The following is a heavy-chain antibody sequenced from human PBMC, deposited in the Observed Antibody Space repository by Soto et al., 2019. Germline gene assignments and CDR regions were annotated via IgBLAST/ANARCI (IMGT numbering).Heavy chain of an antibody. V-gene: IGHV3-7*01. CDR2: INQDGSEK. J-gene: IGHJ6*02. Sequence: GGSLRLSCAASGFTFSTYWMSWVRQAPGKGLEWVANINQDGSEKYYVDSVRGRFTISRDNAKNSLYLQMNSLRAEETAVYYCARYYYGSGSYPYYGMDVWGQGTTVTVSS. D-gene: IGHD3-10*01. CDR3: ARYYYGSGSYPYYGMDV. CDR1: GFTFSTYW.